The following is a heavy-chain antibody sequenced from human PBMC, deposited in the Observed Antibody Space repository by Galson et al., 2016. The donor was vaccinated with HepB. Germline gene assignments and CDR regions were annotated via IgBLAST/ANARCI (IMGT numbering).Heavy chain of an antibody. V-gene: IGHV3-23*01. CDR1: GFTFSSYA. CDR2: ISDSGSST. D-gene: IGHD3-10*01. CDR3: AKCLWVRGVYPFDP. J-gene: IGHJ5*02. Sequence: SLRLSCAASGFTFSSYAMTWVRQAPGEGLEWVSIISDSGSSTFYADSVKGRFFISRDNSKNTVYLQMNNLRAEDTAVYYCAKCLWVRGVYPFDPWGQGTLVTVSS.